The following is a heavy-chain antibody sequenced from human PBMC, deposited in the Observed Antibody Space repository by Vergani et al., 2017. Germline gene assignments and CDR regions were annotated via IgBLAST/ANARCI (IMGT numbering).Heavy chain of an antibody. J-gene: IGHJ6*03. D-gene: IGHD3-3*01. V-gene: IGHV4-34*01. CDR2: INHSGST. Sequence: QVQLQQWGAGLLKPSETLSLTCAVYGGFFSGYYWSWTRQPPGKGLEWLGEINHSGSTNYNPSLKSRVTISVDTSKNQFSLKLSSVTAADTAVYYCARVQELYDFWSGYRVRYYYYMDVWGEGTTVTVSS. CDR3: ARVQELYDFWSGYRVRYYYYMDV. CDR1: GGFFSGYY.